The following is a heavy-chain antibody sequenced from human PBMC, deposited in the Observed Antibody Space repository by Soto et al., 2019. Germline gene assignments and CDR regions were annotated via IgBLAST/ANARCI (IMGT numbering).Heavy chain of an antibody. CDR3: ARGSGYSSPPSYYYGMDV. J-gene: IGHJ6*02. V-gene: IGHV1-18*04. Sequence: GASVKVSCKASGYTFISYGISWVRQAPGQGLEWMGWISAYNGNTNYAQKLQGRVTMTTDTSTSTAYMELRSLRSDDTAVYYCARGSGYSSPPSYYYGMDVWGQGTTVTVSS. D-gene: IGHD6-13*01. CDR1: GYTFISYG. CDR2: ISAYNGNT.